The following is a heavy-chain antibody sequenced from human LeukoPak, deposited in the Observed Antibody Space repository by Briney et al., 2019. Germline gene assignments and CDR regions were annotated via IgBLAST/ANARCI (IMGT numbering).Heavy chain of an antibody. Sequence: GSLGLSCAAPGFTFSSSWMSWVPQAPGKGLEWVANIKQDGSEKYYVDSVKGRFTISRDNAKNSLYLQMNSLRAEDTAVYYCARDQPSHDYGGNPDYWGQGTLVTVSS. CDR3: ARDQPSHDYGGNPDY. CDR2: IKQDGSEK. D-gene: IGHD4-23*01. CDR1: GFTFSSSW. J-gene: IGHJ4*02. V-gene: IGHV3-7*01.